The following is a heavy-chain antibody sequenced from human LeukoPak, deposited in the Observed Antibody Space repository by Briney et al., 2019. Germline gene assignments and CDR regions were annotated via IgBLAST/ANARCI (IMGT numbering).Heavy chain of an antibody. CDR3: ARRNYYDSSGYYMHAFDI. CDR2: IYYSGST. Sequence: SETLSLTCTVSGGSISSSSYYWGWIRQPPGKGLEWIGSIYYSGSTYYNPSLKSRVTISVDTSKNQFSLKLSSVTAADTAVYYCARRNYYDSSGYYMHAFDIWGQGTMVTVSS. CDR1: GGSISSSSYY. V-gene: IGHV4-39*01. D-gene: IGHD3-22*01. J-gene: IGHJ3*02.